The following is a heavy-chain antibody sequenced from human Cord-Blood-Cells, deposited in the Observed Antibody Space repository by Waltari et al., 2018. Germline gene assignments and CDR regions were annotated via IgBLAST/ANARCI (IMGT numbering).Heavy chain of an antibody. V-gene: IGHV3-30*18. CDR1: GFTFSSYG. CDR3: AKALSTPGIRSHPNQYYYYGMDV. D-gene: IGHD1-1*01. CDR2: ISYDGSNK. Sequence: QVQLVESGGGVVQPGRSLRLSCAASGFTFSSYGMHWVRQAPGKGLEWVAVISYDGSNKYYADSVKGRFTISRDNPKNTLYLQMNSLRAEDTAVYYCAKALSTPGIRSHPNQYYYYGMDVWGQGP. J-gene: IGHJ6*02.